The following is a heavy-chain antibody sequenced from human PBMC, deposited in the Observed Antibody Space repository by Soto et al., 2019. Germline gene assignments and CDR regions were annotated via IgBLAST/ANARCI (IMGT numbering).Heavy chain of an antibody. CDR1: GFTFSSYA. V-gene: IGHV3-23*01. CDR2: MSGGGDYT. Sequence: QLLESGGGLVQPGGSLRLSCAASGFTFSSYAMTWVRQAPGKGLEWVSAMSGGGDYTFYADSVKGRFTISRDNSKNTLYLQVNSLRAEDTGTYYCAGWGGHDYNYWGQGILVTVSS. D-gene: IGHD4-4*01. CDR3: AGWGGHDYNY. J-gene: IGHJ4*02.